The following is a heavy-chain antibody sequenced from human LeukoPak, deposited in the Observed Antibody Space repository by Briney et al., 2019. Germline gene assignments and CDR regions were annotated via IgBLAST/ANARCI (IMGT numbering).Heavy chain of an antibody. V-gene: IGHV4-59*12. CDR2: IYYNGNM. CDR1: GASTIAYY. CDR3: ARDVDTAAGY. Sequence: SETLSLTCSVSGASTIAYYWSWIRQPPGKGLEWIGYIYYNGNMSYNPSLKCRVTISIDTSKNQFSLKLTSVTAADTAVYYCARDVDTAAGYWGQGTLVTVSS. D-gene: IGHD5-18*01. J-gene: IGHJ4*02.